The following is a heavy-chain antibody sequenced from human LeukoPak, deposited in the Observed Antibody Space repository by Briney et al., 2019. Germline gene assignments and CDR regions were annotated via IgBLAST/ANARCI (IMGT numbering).Heavy chain of an antibody. J-gene: IGHJ4*02. Sequence: GGSLRLSRAASGFTCSSHSMNWVRQAPGKGLEWVSYISSTSSTIYYADSVKGRFTISRDNAKNSLYLQMNSLRAEDTAVYYCARGAYYYEDWGQGTLVTVSS. CDR1: GFTCSSHS. D-gene: IGHD3-22*01. V-gene: IGHV3-48*01. CDR3: ARGAYYYED. CDR2: ISSTSSTI.